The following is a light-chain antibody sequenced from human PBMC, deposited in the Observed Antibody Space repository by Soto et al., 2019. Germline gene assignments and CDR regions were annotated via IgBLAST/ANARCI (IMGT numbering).Light chain of an antibody. CDR3: LSYTTSSSYV. V-gene: IGLV2-14*01. Sequence: QSALTQPASVSGSPGQSITISCTGTSSDVGAYNRVSWYQQRSGKAPKLMVYEVTNRPSGVSDRFSGSKSGNTASLTISGLQAEDEDDYYCLSYTTSSSYVFGTGTKVTVL. CDR1: SSDVGAYNR. J-gene: IGLJ1*01. CDR2: EVT.